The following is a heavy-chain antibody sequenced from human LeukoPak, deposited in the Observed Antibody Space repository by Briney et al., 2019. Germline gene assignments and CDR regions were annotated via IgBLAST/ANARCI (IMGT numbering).Heavy chain of an antibody. J-gene: IGHJ4*02. CDR2: IYSGGST. CDR1: GFTVSSNY. Sequence: GGSLRLSCAASGFTVSSNYMSWVRQAPGKGLEWVSVIYSGGSTYYADSVKGRFTISRDNSKNTLYLQMNSLRAEDTAVYYCAKEAAAGLPGLLSLFCFDYWGQGTLVTVSS. V-gene: IGHV3-66*01. CDR3: AKEAAAGLPGLLSLFCFDY. D-gene: IGHD6-13*01.